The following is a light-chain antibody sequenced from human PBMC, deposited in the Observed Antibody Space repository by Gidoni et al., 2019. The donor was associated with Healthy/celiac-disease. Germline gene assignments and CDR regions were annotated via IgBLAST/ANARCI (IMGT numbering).Light chain of an antibody. Sequence: QSALTQPASVSGSPGQSITISCTGTISDVGGYNYVSWYQPHPGKAPKLMIYDVSNRPSGVSNRFSGSKSGNTASLTISGLQAEDEADYYCSSYTSSSFLFGGGTKLTVL. V-gene: IGLV2-14*03. J-gene: IGLJ2*01. CDR3: SSYTSSSFL. CDR1: ISDVGGYNY. CDR2: DVS.